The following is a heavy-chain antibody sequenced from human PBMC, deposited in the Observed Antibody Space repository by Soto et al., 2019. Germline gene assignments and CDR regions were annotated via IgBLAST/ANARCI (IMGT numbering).Heavy chain of an antibody. CDR3: ARVLWFGELSGGMDV. J-gene: IGHJ6*02. D-gene: IGHD3-10*01. CDR2: ISAYNGNT. Sequence: VKVSCKASGYTFTSYGISWVRQAPGQGLEWMGWISAYNGNTNYAQKLQGRVTMTTDTSTSTAYMELRSLRSDDTAVYYCARVLWFGELSGGMDVWGQGTTVTVSS. V-gene: IGHV1-18*01. CDR1: GYTFTSYG.